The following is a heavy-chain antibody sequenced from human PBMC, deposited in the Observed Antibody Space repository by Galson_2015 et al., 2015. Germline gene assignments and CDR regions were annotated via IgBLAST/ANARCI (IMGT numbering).Heavy chain of an antibody. CDR2: IIPILGIA. J-gene: IGHJ4*02. V-gene: IGHV1-69*04. CDR1: GGTFSSYA. Sequence: SVKVSCKASGGTFSSYAISWVRQAPGQGLEWMGRIIPILGIANYAQKFQGRVTITADKSTSTAYMELSSLRSEDTAVYYCARGWGYTSPFDYWGQGTLVTVSS. D-gene: IGHD5-24*01. CDR3: ARGWGYTSPFDY.